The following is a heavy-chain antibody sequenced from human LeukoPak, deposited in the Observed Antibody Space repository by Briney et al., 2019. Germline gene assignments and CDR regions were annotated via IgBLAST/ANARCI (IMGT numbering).Heavy chain of an antibody. CDR2: IIPIFGTA. Sequence: GSSVKVSCKASGGTFSSYAISWVRQAPGQGLEWMGRIIPIFGTANYAQKFQGRVTITTDESTSTAYVELSSLRSEDTAVYYCARGAATMIHGYYYYYMDVWGKGTTVTVSS. CDR3: ARGAATMIHGYYYYYMDV. CDR1: GGTFSSYA. D-gene: IGHD3-22*01. V-gene: IGHV1-69*05. J-gene: IGHJ6*03.